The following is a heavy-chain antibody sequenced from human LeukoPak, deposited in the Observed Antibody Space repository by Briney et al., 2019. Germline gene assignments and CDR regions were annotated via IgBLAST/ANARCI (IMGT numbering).Heavy chain of an antibody. J-gene: IGHJ5*02. Sequence: PPETLSLTCTVSGGSITSSSYYWGWIRQPPGKGLEWSASIYYSGSTYSNPPHKSGVTISVDASRNQFALKLSSVTAADTAVYYCTRHTRSYDILTGYYTYIWFGPWGKGTLVTVSS. CDR3: TRHTRSYDILTGYYTYIWFGP. CDR1: GGSITSSSYY. CDR2: IYYSGST. D-gene: IGHD3-9*01. V-gene: IGHV4-39*01.